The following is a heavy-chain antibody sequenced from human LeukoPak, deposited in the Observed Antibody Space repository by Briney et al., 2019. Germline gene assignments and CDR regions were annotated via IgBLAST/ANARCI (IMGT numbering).Heavy chain of an antibody. J-gene: IGHJ4*02. CDR3: ATDLDIAVAGTIFDY. V-gene: IGHV1-24*01. CDR1: RYTLTELS. Sequence: GASVKVSCKVSRYTLTELSMHWVRQAPGKGLEWMGGFDPEDGETIYAQKFQGRVTMTEDTSTDTAYMELSSLRSEDTAVYYCATDLDIAVAGTIFDYWGQGTLVTVSS. CDR2: FDPEDGET. D-gene: IGHD6-19*01.